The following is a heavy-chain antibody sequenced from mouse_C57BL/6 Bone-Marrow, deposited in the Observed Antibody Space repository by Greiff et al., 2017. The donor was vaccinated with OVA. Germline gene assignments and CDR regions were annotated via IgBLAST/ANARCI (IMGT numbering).Heavy chain of an antibody. Sequence: VQLQQSGAELARPGASVKMSCKASGYTFTSYTMHWVKQRPGQGLEWIGYINPSSGYTKYNQKFKDKATLTADKSSSTAYMQLSSLTSEDSAVYYCARNYYGSSLYYYAMDYWGQGTSVTVSS. CDR2: INPSSGYT. D-gene: IGHD1-1*01. V-gene: IGHV1-4*01. J-gene: IGHJ4*01. CDR3: ARNYYGSSLYYYAMDY. CDR1: GYTFTSYT.